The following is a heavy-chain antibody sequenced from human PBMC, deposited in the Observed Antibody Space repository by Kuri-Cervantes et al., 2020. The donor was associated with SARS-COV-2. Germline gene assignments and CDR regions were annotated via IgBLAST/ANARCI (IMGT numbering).Heavy chain of an antibody. V-gene: IGHV3-30-3*01. Sequence: GESLKISCAASGFTFSSYAMHWVRQAPGKGLEWVAVISCDGSNKYYADSVKGRFTISRDNSKNTLYLQMNSLRAEDTAVYYCARDISGLYFDYWGQGALVTVSS. CDR3: ARDISGLYFDY. CDR2: ISCDGSNK. CDR1: GFTFSSYA. J-gene: IGHJ4*02. D-gene: IGHD3-9*01.